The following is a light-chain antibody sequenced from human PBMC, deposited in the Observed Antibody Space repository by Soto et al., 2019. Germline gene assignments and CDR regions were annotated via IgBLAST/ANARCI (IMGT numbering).Light chain of an antibody. J-gene: IGKJ1*01. Sequence: DIPMTQSPSTLSVSVARRVYIXCRASQSISSWLAWYQQKPGKAPKLLIYDASSLESGVPSRFSGSGSGTEFTLTISSLQPDDFATYYCQQYNSYSWTFGQGTKVDIK. V-gene: IGKV1-5*01. CDR1: QSISSW. CDR2: DAS. CDR3: QQYNSYSWT.